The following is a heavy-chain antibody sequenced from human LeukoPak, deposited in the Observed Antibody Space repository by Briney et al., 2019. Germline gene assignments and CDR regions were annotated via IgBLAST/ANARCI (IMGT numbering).Heavy chain of an antibody. CDR3: ARYCTGELLDAFDI. D-gene: IGHD1-26*01. CDR2: INHSGST. Sequence: PSETLSLTCAVYGGSLSGYYWSWIRQPPGKGLEWIGEINHSGSTNYNPSLKSRVTISVDTSKNQFSLKLSSVTAADTAVYYCARYCTGELLDAFDIWGQGTMVTVSS. V-gene: IGHV4-34*01. CDR1: GGSLSGYY. J-gene: IGHJ3*02.